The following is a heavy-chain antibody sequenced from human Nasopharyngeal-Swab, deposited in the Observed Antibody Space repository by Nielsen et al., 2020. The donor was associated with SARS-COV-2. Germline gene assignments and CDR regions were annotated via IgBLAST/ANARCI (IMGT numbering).Heavy chain of an antibody. Sequence: GESLKISCEVPGFAFSNYWMYWVRHTPGKGLEGVSLIYYDGATTIYADSVKGRFTISRDTYENTLHLQLNSLREEDTAVYYCVREGGTSGRAGYFDYWGQGTLVTVTS. CDR2: IYYDGATT. CDR1: GFAFSNYW. V-gene: IGHV3-74*01. J-gene: IGHJ4*02. D-gene: IGHD2-2*01. CDR3: VREGGTSGRAGYFDY.